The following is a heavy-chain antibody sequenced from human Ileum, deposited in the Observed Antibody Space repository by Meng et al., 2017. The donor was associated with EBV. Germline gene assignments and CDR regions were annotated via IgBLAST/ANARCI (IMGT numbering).Heavy chain of an antibody. CDR1: GYTFTGYY. J-gene: IGHJ4*02. V-gene: IGHV1-2*06. Sequence: QVQLVQSGAEVKKPGASVKVPCKASGYTFTGYYMHWLRQAPGQGLEWVGRITPSSGGTTYAQKFQGRVTMTRDTSISTAYMELSSLRSDDAAIYYCVRANLGSADYWGQGTLGNVSS. CDR3: VRANLGSADY. CDR2: ITPSSGGT. D-gene: IGHD7-27*01.